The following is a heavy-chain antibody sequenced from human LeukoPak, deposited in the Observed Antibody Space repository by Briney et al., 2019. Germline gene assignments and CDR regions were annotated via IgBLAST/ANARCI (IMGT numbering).Heavy chain of an antibody. CDR3: ARDQTGTPNWFDP. J-gene: IGHJ5*02. D-gene: IGHD1-1*01. CDR1: GGTFSSYA. Sequence: SVKVPCKASGGTFSSYAISWVRQAPGQGLEWMGGIIPIFGTANYAQKFQGRVTITADESTSTAYMELSSLRSEDTAVYYCARDQTGTPNWFDPWGQGTLVTVSS. V-gene: IGHV1-69*01. CDR2: IIPIFGTA.